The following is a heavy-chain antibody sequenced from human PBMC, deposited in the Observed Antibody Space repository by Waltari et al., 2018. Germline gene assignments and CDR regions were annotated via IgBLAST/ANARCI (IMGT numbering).Heavy chain of an antibody. CDR3: ARTTMTPDYYYYYYMDV. V-gene: IGHV4-38-2*01. CDR2: IYHSGST. D-gene: IGHD1-1*01. Sequence: QVQLQESGPGLVKPSETLSLTCAVSGYSISSGYYWGWIRQPPGKGLEWIGSIYHSGSTYYNPSLKSRVTISVDTSKNQFSLKLSSVTAADTAVYYCARTTMTPDYYYYYYMDVWGKGTTVTVSS. J-gene: IGHJ6*03. CDR1: GYSISSGYY.